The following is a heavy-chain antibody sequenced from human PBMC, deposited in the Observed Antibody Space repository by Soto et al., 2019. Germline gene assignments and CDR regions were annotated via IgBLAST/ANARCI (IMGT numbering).Heavy chain of an antibody. J-gene: IGHJ4*02. CDR3: VKLAGKYTDNSGYYRASDH. V-gene: IGHV4-61*01. Sequence: PSETLSLTCTVSGGSFSSGSYYWSWIRQPPGKGLEWIGYIYYSGSTNYNPSLKSRVTISVDNSKSTLYLQMNSLRAEDTAVYYCVKLAGKYTDNSGYYRASDHWGQGTLVTVSS. CDR2: IYYSGST. D-gene: IGHD3-22*01. CDR1: GGSFSSGSYY.